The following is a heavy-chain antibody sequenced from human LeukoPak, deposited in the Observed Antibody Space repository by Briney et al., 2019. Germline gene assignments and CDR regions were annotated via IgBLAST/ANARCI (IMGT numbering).Heavy chain of an antibody. CDR1: GFTVSSNY. Sequence: GGSLRLSCAAPGFTVSSNYMSWVRQAPGKGLEWVSVIYSGGSTYYADSVKGRFTISRDNSKNTLYLQMNSLRAEDTTVYYCARGAVATDYWGQGTLVTVSS. J-gene: IGHJ4*02. V-gene: IGHV3-66*01. CDR2: IYSGGST. CDR3: ARGAVATDY. D-gene: IGHD5-12*01.